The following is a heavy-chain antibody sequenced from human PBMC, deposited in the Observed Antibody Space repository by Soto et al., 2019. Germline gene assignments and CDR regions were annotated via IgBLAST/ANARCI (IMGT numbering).Heavy chain of an antibody. D-gene: IGHD3-16*01. V-gene: IGHV1-2*02. CDR1: GYPFTNYY. CDR2: INPYNGDT. J-gene: IGHJ4*02. CDR3: ARDFATLTKDH. Sequence: PSVKVSCKTSGYPFTNYYIHWVRQAPGQGLEWLGLINPYNGDTTYGQKFQGRVTLTRDTSTTTAYMELSSLTSADTAIYFCARDFATLTKDHWGQGTLVTVSS.